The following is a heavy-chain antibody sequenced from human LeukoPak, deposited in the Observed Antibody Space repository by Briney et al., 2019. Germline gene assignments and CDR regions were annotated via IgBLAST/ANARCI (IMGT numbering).Heavy chain of an antibody. CDR2: IYDSGST. CDR1: GGSISSDSYY. CDR3: ARALRDFGNWFDS. Sequence: SETLSLTCSVSGGSISSDSYYWSWIRQPAGKGLEWIGRIYDSGSTNYNPSLESRVTISVDTSKNQFTLKLSSVTAADTAVYYRARALRDFGNWFDSWGQGTLVTVSS. J-gene: IGHJ5*01. D-gene: IGHD3-3*01. V-gene: IGHV4-61*02.